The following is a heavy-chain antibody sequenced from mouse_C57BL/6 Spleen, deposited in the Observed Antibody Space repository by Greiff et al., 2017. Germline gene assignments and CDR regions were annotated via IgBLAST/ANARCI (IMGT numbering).Heavy chain of an antibody. CDR2: ISYDGSN. Sequence: EVQLKESGPGLVKPSQSLSLTCSVTGYSITSGYYWNWIRQFPGNKLEWMGYISYDGSNNYNPSLKNRISITRDTSKNQFFLKLNSVTTEDTATYYCARNWEGDYFDYWGQGTTLTVSS. CDR3: ARNWEGDYFDY. D-gene: IGHD4-1*01. V-gene: IGHV3-6*01. J-gene: IGHJ2*01. CDR1: GYSITSGYY.